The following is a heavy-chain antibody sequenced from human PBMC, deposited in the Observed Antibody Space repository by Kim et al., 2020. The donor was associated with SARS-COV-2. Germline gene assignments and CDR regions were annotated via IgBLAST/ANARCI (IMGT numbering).Heavy chain of an antibody. J-gene: IGHJ3*02. D-gene: IGHD6-13*01. V-gene: IGHV3-73*01. CDR1: GFTFSDSA. CDR2: IRSKANSYAT. Sequence: GGSLRLSCAASGFTFSDSAMYWVRQASGKGLEWVGRIRSKANSYATAYDVSVKGRFIISRDDSKNTAYLQMNSLKNEDTAIYYCTRVPPYSNSWWDAFD. CDR3: TRVPPYSNSWWDAFD.